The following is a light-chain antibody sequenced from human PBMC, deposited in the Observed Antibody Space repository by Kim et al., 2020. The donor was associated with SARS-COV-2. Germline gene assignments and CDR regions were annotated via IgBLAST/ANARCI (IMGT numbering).Light chain of an antibody. Sequence: DVVVTQSPLSLPVTLGQPASISCRSSHSLAHSDGNTYLNWYHHRPGQSPRRLIYNVSKRDSGVPDRFSGSGSDTEFTLKISRVEAEDVGAYYCMQGMNWRTFGQGTKVDIK. CDR2: NVS. J-gene: IGKJ1*01. V-gene: IGKV2-30*02. CDR3: MQGMNWRT. CDR1: HSLAHSDGNTY.